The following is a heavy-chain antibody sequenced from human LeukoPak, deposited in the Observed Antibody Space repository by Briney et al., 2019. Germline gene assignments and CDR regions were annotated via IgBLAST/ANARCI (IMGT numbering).Heavy chain of an antibody. CDR2: IYDSGST. J-gene: IGHJ5*02. CDR3: AVTLNYGGNSGWFDP. Sequence: SETLSLTCTVSGGSISSYYWSWIRQPPGKGLEWIGYIYDSGSTYYNPSLKSRVTISVDTSKNQFSLKLSSVTAADTAVYYCAVTLNYGGNSGWFDPWGQGALVTVSS. D-gene: IGHD4-23*01. V-gene: IGHV4-59*08. CDR1: GGSISSYY.